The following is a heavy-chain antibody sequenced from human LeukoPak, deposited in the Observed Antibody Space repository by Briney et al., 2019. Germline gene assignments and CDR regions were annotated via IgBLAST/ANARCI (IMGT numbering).Heavy chain of an antibody. CDR2: IYHSGST. CDR3: AGSYYDFWSGYSLHGMDV. CDR1: GGSISSSNW. Sequence: PSETLSLTCAVSGGSISSSNWWSWVRQPPGKGLEWIGEIYHSGSTYYNPSLKSRVTISVDTSKNQFSLKLSSVTAADTAVYYCAGSYYDFWSGYSLHGMDVWGQGTTVTVSS. J-gene: IGHJ6*02. D-gene: IGHD3-3*01. V-gene: IGHV4-4*02.